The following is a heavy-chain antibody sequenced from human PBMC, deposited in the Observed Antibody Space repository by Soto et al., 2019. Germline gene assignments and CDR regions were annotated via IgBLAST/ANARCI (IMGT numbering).Heavy chain of an antibody. CDR1: GFTFSSYA. Sequence: LSLTCAASGFTFSSYAMSWVRQAPGKGLEWVSAISGSGGSTYYADSVKGRFTISRDNSKNTLYLQMNSLRAEDTAVYYCAKDPSALGDYFDYWGQGTLVTVSS. J-gene: IGHJ4*02. CDR2: ISGSGGST. CDR3: AKDPSALGDYFDY. V-gene: IGHV3-23*01. D-gene: IGHD2-15*01.